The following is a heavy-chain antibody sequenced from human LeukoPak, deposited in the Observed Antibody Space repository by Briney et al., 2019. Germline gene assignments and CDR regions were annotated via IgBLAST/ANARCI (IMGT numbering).Heavy chain of an antibody. Sequence: SETLSLTCAVYGGSFSGYYWSWIRQPPGKGLEWIGEINHSGSTNYNPSLKSRVTISVDTSKNQFSLKLSSVTAADTAVYYCARDREGSGWLQFDYWGLGTLVTVSS. CDR2: INHSGST. J-gene: IGHJ4*02. CDR1: GGSFSGYY. D-gene: IGHD6-19*01. CDR3: ARDREGSGWLQFDY. V-gene: IGHV4-34*01.